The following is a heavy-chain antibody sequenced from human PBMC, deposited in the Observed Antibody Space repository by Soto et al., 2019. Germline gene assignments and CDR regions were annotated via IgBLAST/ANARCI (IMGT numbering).Heavy chain of an antibody. Sequence: GGSLRLSCAASGFTFSSYSMNWVRQAPGKGLEWVSSISSSSSYIYYADSVKGRFTISRDNAKNSLYLQMNSLRAEDTAVYYCARVGLTGDAVDYFDYWGQGTLVTVSS. CDR3: ARVGLTGDAVDYFDY. CDR1: GFTFSSYS. CDR2: ISSSSSYI. D-gene: IGHD7-27*01. J-gene: IGHJ4*02. V-gene: IGHV3-21*01.